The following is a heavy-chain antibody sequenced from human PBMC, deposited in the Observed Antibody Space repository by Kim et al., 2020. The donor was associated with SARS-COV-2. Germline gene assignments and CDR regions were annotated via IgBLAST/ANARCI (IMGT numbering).Heavy chain of an antibody. CDR1: GGSISSSSYY. J-gene: IGHJ5*02. V-gene: IGHV4-39*01. CDR2: IYYSGST. CDR3: ARQPGRHRLPWFDP. Sequence: SETLSLTCTVSGGSISSSSYYWGWIRQPPGQGLEWIGSIYYSGSTYYNPSLKSRVTISVDTSKNQFSLKLSSVTAADTAVYYCARQPGRHRLPWFDPWGQGNLVTLSS.